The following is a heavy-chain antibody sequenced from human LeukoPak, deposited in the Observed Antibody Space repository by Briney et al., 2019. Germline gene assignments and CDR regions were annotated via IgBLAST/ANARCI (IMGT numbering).Heavy chain of an antibody. CDR3: AKRGESGTKYFDY. J-gene: IGHJ4*02. Sequence: PGGSLRLSCAASGFTFSSYAMSWVRQAPGKGLQWVSTISGGNTYYADSVKGRFTISRDNSKNTVYLQMNSLRAEDTAVYYCAKRGESGTKYFDYWGQGTLVTVSS. CDR2: ISGGNT. V-gene: IGHV3-23*01. CDR1: GFTFSSYA. D-gene: IGHD1-1*01.